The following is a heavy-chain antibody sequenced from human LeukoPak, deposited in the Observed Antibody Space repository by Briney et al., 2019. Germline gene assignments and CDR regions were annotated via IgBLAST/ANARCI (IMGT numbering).Heavy chain of an antibody. Sequence: PGGSLRLSCAASGFTFSSYEMNWVRKAPGRGLEWVSYISSSGSTTYYADSVKGRFTISRDNAKNSLYLQMNSLRAEDTAVYYCAELGITMIGGVWGKGTTVTISS. D-gene: IGHD3-10*02. V-gene: IGHV3-48*03. CDR3: AELGITMIGGV. CDR1: GFTFSSYE. CDR2: ISSSGSTT. J-gene: IGHJ6*04.